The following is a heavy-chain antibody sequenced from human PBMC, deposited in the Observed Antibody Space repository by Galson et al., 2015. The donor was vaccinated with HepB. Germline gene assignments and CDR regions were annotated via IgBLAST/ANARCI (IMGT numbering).Heavy chain of an antibody. J-gene: IGHJ4*02. CDR2: INAGNGNT. CDR1: GYTFTSYA. CDR3: ARDWTGYYDFWSGYYF. Sequence: SVKVSCKASGYTFTSYAMHWVRQAPGQRLEWMGWINAGNGNTKYSQKFQGRVTITRDTSASTAYMELSSLRSEDTAVYYCARDWTGYYDFWSGYYFWGQGTLVTVSS. D-gene: IGHD3-3*01. V-gene: IGHV1-3*01.